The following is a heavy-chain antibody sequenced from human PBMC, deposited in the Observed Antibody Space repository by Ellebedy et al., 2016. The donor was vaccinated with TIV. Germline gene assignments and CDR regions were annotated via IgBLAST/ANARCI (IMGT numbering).Heavy chain of an antibody. CDR2: VYAGGST. J-gene: IGHJ4*02. CDR1: DGPISNYY. V-gene: IGHV4-4*07. CDR3: ARGLGYCSSTTCSDPRAFDC. Sequence: MPGGSLRLSCTVSDGPISNYYWSWIRQPAGRGLEWIGRVYAGGSTNYNPSLKSRVAMSVDTSKNQFSLNLTSVTAADTAVYYCARGLGYCSSTTCSDPRAFDCWGRGTLVTVSS. D-gene: IGHD2-2*01.